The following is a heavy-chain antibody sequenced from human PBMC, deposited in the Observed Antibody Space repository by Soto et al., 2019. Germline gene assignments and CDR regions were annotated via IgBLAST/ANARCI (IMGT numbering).Heavy chain of an antibody. CDR1: GDTFGSNA. D-gene: IGHD1-26*01. CDR3: ARGSGSFFPFFDS. CDR2: IIGGSGNT. V-gene: IGHV1-3*01. Sequence: ASVKVSCKASGDTFGSNAMHWVRQAAGQRLEWMGWIIGGSGNTKYSRNFQGRVTITWDTSASIVYMELTSLRSDDTAVYFCARGSGSFFPFFDSWGQGTLVTV. J-gene: IGHJ4*02.